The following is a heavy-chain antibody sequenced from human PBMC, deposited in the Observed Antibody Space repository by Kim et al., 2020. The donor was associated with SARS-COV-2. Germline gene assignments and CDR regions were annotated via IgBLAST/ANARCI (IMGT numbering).Heavy chain of an antibody. D-gene: IGHD1-1*01. CDR3: GSDHGTSWNLY. CDR1: GFTVSSHY. CDR2: INNDGNT. J-gene: IGHJ1*01. Sequence: GGSLRLSCAASGFTVSSHYMTWVRQAPGEGLEWVSAINNDGNTYYADSVKGRFSISRDNSKNTLYLQMNNLRVEDTAVYYCGSDHGTSWNLYWGQGTRVIVSS. V-gene: IGHV3-53*01.